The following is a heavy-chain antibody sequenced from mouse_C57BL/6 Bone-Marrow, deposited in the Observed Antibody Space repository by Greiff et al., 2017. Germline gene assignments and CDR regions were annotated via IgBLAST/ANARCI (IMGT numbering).Heavy chain of an antibody. CDR2: ISSGSSTI. V-gene: IGHV5-17*01. Sequence: EVKLMESGGGLVKPGGSLKLSCAASGFTFSDYGMHWVRQAPEKGLEWVAYISSGSSTIYYADTVKGRFTISRDNAKNTLFLQMTSLRSEDTAMYYCARLLYYYGSSSWYFDVWGTGTTVTVSS. CDR3: ARLLYYYGSSSWYFDV. CDR1: GFTFSDYG. J-gene: IGHJ1*03. D-gene: IGHD1-1*01.